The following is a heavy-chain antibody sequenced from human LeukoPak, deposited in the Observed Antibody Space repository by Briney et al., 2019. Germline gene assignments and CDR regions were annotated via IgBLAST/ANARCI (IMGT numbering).Heavy chain of an antibody. CDR1: GYSFTSYW. V-gene: IGHV5-51*01. D-gene: IGHD3-22*01. J-gene: IGHJ6*02. CDR3: ARLGRYYYDSSGYYYYYYGMDV. Sequence: GESLKISCKGSGYSFTSYWIGWVRQMPGKGLEWMGIIYPGDSDTRHSPSFQGQVTISADKSICTAYLQWSSLKASDTAMYYCARLGRYYYDSSGYYYYYYGMDVWGQGTTVTVSS. CDR2: IYPGDSDT.